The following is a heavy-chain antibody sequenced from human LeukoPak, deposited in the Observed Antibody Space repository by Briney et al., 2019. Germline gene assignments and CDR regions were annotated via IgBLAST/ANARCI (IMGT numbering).Heavy chain of an antibody. D-gene: IGHD5-24*01. CDR1: GFTFSTYA. CDR3: ARGAGSFDY. J-gene: IGHJ4*02. CDR2: ISSSSSYI. Sequence: GGSLRLSCAASGFTFSTYAMSWVRQAPGKGLEWVSSISSSSSYIYYADSVKGRFTISRDNAKNSLYLQMNSLRAEDTAVYYCARGAGSFDYWGQGTLVTVSS. V-gene: IGHV3-21*01.